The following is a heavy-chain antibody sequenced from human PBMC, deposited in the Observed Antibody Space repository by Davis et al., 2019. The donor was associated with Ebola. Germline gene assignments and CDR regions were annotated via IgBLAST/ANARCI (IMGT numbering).Heavy chain of an antibody. D-gene: IGHD2-2*01. J-gene: IGHJ6*02. CDR3: ARGGIVVVPAAIIDYYYYYGMDV. Sequence: SETLSLTCTVPGGSISSYYWSWIRQLPGKGLEWIGYLYYSGTTNYNPSLKSRVTLSVDTSKNQFSLKLSSVTAADTAVYYCARGGIVVVPAAIIDYYYYYGMDVWGQGTTVTVSS. CDR1: GGSISSYY. V-gene: IGHV4-59*01. CDR2: LYYSGTT.